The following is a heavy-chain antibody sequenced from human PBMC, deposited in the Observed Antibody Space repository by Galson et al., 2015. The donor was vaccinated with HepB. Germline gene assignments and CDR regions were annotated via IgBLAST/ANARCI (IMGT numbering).Heavy chain of an antibody. CDR3: ARGGGAAAGTGLFDY. CDR1: GYTFTSYA. Sequence: SVKVSCKASGYTFTSYAMNWVRQAPGQGLEWMGGIIPILGIANYAQKFQGRVTITADKSTSTAYMELSSLRSEDTAVYYCARGGGAAAGTGLFDYWGQGTLVTVSS. V-gene: IGHV1-69*10. J-gene: IGHJ4*02. CDR2: IIPILGIA. D-gene: IGHD6-13*01.